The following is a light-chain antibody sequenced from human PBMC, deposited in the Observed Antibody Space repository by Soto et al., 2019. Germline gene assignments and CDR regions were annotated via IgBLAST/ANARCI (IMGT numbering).Light chain of an antibody. CDR1: ISDVGYYNY. CDR2: DVS. CDR3: SSYVGTFIFV. Sequence: SARSPHGSVGASPGQSISISRTGTISDVGYYNYVSWYQQYPGKAPKLMIYDVSGRPSGVPDRFSGYKYGNTASLTISGLQAEDEAYYYCSSYVGTFIFVFGTGTKVTVL. J-gene: IGLJ1*01. V-gene: IGLV2-11*01.